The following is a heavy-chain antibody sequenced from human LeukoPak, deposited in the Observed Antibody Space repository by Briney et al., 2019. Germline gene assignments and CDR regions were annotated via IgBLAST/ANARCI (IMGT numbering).Heavy chain of an antibody. D-gene: IGHD2-2*01. Sequence: GGSLRLSCAASGFTFSSYAMSWVRQAPGKGLEWVAVISYDGSNKYYADSVKGRFTISRDNSKNTLYLQMNSLRAEDTAVYYCARGCSSTSCAPFDYWGQGTLVTVSS. J-gene: IGHJ4*02. CDR1: GFTFSSYA. CDR3: ARGCSSTSCAPFDY. CDR2: ISYDGSNK. V-gene: IGHV3-30-3*01.